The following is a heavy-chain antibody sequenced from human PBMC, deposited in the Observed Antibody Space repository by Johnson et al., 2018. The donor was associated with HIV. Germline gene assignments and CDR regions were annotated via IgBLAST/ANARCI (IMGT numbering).Heavy chain of an antibody. CDR1: EFAFRNYA. J-gene: IGHJ3*02. CDR2: ISYDGSNK. V-gene: IGHV3-30-3*01. CDR3: AKVLSPRPWGDDAFDI. Sequence: VQLVESGGGVVQPGRSLTIHCAVSEFAFRNYAMHWVRLAPGKGLQWVAVISYDGSNKYYADSVKGRFTISRDNSKNTLYLQMNSLRAEDTAVYYCAKVLSPRPWGDDAFDIWGQGTMVTVSS. D-gene: IGHD7-27*01.